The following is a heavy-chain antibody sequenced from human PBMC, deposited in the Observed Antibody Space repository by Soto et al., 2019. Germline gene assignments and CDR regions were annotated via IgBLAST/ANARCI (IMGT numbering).Heavy chain of an antibody. Sequence: ASVKVSCKASGYTFTSYAMHWVRPAPGQRHERMGWINAGNGNTKYSQKFQGRVTITRDTSASTAYMELSSLRSEDAAEYYCARGFARDYYDSSGNDAFDIWGQGTRVTVS. J-gene: IGHJ3*02. CDR3: ARGFARDYYDSSGNDAFDI. V-gene: IGHV1-3*01. CDR2: INAGNGNT. D-gene: IGHD3-22*01. CDR1: GYTFTSYA.